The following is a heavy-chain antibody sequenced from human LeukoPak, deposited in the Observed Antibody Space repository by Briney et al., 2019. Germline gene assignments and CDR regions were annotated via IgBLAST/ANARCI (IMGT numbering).Heavy chain of an antibody. D-gene: IGHD5-18*01. CDR2: IDSSRSYT. Sequence: GGSLRLSCAASGFSFSDYYMSWIRQAPGKGLEWVSYIDSSRSYTNYADSVKGRFTISRDNAKNSLYLQMNSLRAEDTAVYYCAKDLYSYGQSHDWGQGTLVTVSS. CDR3: AKDLYSYGQSHD. V-gene: IGHV3-11*05. J-gene: IGHJ4*02. CDR1: GFSFSDYY.